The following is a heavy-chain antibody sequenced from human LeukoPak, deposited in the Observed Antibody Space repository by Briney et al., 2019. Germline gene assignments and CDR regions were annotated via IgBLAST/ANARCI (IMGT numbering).Heavy chain of an antibody. CDR3: ARGRPGTYYFDY. V-gene: IGHV1-18*01. CDR2: ISAYNGNT. Sequence: ASVKVSCKASGYTFTSYGISWVRQAPGQGLEWMGWISAYNGNTNYAQKFQGRVTMTRDTSISTAYMELSRLRSDDTAVYYCARGRPGTYYFDYWGQGTLVTVSS. CDR1: GYTFTSYG. J-gene: IGHJ4*02.